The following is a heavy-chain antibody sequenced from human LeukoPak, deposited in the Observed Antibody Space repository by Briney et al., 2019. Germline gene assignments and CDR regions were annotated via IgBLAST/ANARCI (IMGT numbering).Heavy chain of an antibody. CDR1: GFTFGDYA. J-gene: IGHJ4*02. V-gene: IGHV3-53*01. CDR3: AKGSVAAGGFDY. D-gene: IGHD6-13*01. CDR2: IYSGGST. Sequence: PGRSLRLSCTASGFTFGDYAMSWVRQAPGKGLEWVSVIYSGGSTYYADSVKGRFTISRDNSKNTLYLQMNSLRAEDTAVYYCAKGSVAAGGFDYWGQGSLVTVSS.